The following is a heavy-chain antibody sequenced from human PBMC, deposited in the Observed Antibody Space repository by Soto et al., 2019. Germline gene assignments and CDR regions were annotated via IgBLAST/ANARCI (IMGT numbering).Heavy chain of an antibody. Sequence: EGQLVESEGGSVQPGGSLRLSCAASGFTFSSYSMNWVPQAPGKGLEWVSYISRSSSTIYYADSVKGRFTISRDNAKNSLYLQMNSLRAEDTAVYYCARASSSTLYFDYWGQGTLVTVSS. CDR2: ISRSSSTI. J-gene: IGHJ4*02. CDR1: GFTFSSYS. V-gene: IGHV3-48*01. CDR3: ARASSSTLYFDY. D-gene: IGHD2-2*01.